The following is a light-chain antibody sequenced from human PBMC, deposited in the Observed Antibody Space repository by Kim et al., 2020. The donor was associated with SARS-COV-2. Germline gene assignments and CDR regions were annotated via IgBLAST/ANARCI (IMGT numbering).Light chain of an antibody. CDR3: TIT. V-gene: IGKV1-33*01. J-gene: IGKJ5*01. CDR2: DAS. Sequence: SPSSLSATMGDRVTITCQASQDIKNYLNWYQQKPGTAPNLLIYDASNLETGVPSRFSGSGSGTDFTFIISSLQPDCQQYRNLTITFGQGTRLEIK. CDR1: QDIKNY.